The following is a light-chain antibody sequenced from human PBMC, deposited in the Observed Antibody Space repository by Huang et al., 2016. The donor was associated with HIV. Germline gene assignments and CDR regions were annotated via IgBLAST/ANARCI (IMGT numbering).Light chain of an antibody. Sequence: DIVMTQSPDSLAVSLGERATINCKSSQSVLYSSNNKNYLAWYQQKPGQPPKLRIYCASTRESGVPDRVSGSGSGTDFTLTISSLQAEDVAVYYCQQYYSTPLTFGGGTKVEIK. CDR2: CAS. J-gene: IGKJ4*01. CDR1: QSVLYSSNNKNY. CDR3: QQYYSTPLT. V-gene: IGKV4-1*01.